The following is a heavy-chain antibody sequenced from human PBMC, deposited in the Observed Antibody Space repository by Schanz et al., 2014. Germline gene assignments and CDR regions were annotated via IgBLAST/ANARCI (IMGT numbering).Heavy chain of an antibody. CDR1: GYTLTNFD. J-gene: IGHJ3*02. V-gene: IGHV1-8*01. CDR2: MNPNSGTT. Sequence: QVQLVQSGAEVKKPGASVKVSCKASGYTLTNFDINWVRQAPGQGLGWMGWMNPNSGTTGYAQKFQGRVTVTRDTSTTTVYMDLSSLISEDTAVYYCAFDRDDAYDIWGQGTTVTVSS. D-gene: IGHD3-9*01. CDR3: AFDRDDAYDI.